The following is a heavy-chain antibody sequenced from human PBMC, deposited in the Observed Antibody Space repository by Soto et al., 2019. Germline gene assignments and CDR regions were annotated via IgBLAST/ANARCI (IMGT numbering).Heavy chain of an antibody. V-gene: IGHV3-30-3*01. CDR2: ISYDGSNK. D-gene: IGHD3-3*01. Sequence: QVQLVESGGGVVQPGRSLRLSCAASGFTFSSYAMHWVRQAPGKGLEWVAVISYDGSNKYYADSVKGRFTISRDNSKNXVXRXXNSLRAEDTAVYYCARPVLPFLEWLPYYYYYGMDVWGQGTTVTVSS. CDR1: GFTFSSYA. CDR3: ARPVLPFLEWLPYYYYYGMDV. J-gene: IGHJ6*02.